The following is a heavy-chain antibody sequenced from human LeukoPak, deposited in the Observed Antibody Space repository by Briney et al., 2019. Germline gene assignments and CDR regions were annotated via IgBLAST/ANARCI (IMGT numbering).Heavy chain of an antibody. CDR2: ISYDGSNK. CDR3: ARDRTSRLLWFGELHY. CDR1: GFTFSSSA. V-gene: IGHV3-30-3*01. Sequence: GVSPRLSCAASGFTFSSSALHWVRQAPGKGLEWVAVISYDGSNKYYADSVKGRFTISRDNSKNTMYLQMNSLRAEDTAVYYCARDRTSRLLWFGELHYWGQGTLVTVSS. D-gene: IGHD3-10*01. J-gene: IGHJ4*02.